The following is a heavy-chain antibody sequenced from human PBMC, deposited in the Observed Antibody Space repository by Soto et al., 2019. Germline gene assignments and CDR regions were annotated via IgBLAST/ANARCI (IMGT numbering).Heavy chain of an antibody. D-gene: IGHD2-2*01. J-gene: IGHJ5*02. CDR3: ARHLLSCSSTSCYPGNWFDP. Sequence: PGESLKISCKGSGYSFTIYWISWVRQMPGKGLEWMGRIDPSDSYTNYSPSFQGHVTISADKSISTAYLQWSSLKASDTAMYYCARHLLSCSSTSCYPGNWFDPWGQGTLVTVSS. CDR1: GYSFTIYW. V-gene: IGHV5-10-1*01. CDR2: IDPSDSYT.